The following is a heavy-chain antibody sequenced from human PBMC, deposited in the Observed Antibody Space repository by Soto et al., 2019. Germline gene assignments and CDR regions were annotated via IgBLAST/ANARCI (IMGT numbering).Heavy chain of an antibody. CDR2: MNPINGAA. CDR3: GRGPSPRAPAGGTPYYYAMDV. Sequence: ASVKVSCKASGYDFTAYDINWVRQASGQGLEWMGWMNPINGAAGSARRFQGRISMTRNTATGTAYLELTSLRSDDSAVYYCGRGPSPRAPAGGTPYYYAMDVWGRGTTVTVSS. D-gene: IGHD6-13*01. V-gene: IGHV1-8*02. CDR1: GYDFTAYD. J-gene: IGHJ6*02.